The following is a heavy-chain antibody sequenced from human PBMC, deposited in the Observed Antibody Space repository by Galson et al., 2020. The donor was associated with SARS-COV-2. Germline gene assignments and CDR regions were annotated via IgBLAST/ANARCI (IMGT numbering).Heavy chain of an antibody. J-gene: IGHJ6*02. CDR3: ARDLVVYGKDV. Sequence: GGSLRLSCAASGFTVSSNYMSWVRQAPGKGLEWVSVIYSGGSTYYADSVKGRFTISRDNSKNTLYLQMNSLRAEDTAVYYCARDLVVYGKDVWGQGTTVTVSS. CDR1: GFTVSSNY. D-gene: IGHD2-21*01. V-gene: IGHV3-53*01. CDR2: IYSGGST.